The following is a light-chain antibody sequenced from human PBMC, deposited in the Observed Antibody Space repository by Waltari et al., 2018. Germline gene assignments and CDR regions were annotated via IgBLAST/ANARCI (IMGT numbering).Light chain of an antibody. CDR2: EVS. J-gene: IGLJ2*01. V-gene: IGLV2-14*01. CDR1: TSDVGGCNY. CDR3: CLYTSSRTPDVV. Sequence: QSALTQPASVSGSPGQSITISGTETTSDVGGCNYSYWDQQHPCQAPKLMIYEVSNRTSWVSNRVAGHHSVNTASMTIRRLQAEDGADEYCCLYTSSRTPDVVFGGGTKLTVL.